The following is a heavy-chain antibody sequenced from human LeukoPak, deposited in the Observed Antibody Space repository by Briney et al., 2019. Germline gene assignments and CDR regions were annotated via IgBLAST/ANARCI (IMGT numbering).Heavy chain of an antibody. CDR3: ARDAYCSSSSCYGWFDP. D-gene: IGHD2-2*01. V-gene: IGHV1-2*02. CDR2: INPNSGGT. J-gene: IGHJ5*02. Sequence: ASVEVSCKASGYTFTDYYVHWVRQAPGQRLEWLGWINPNSGGTKYAQKFQYRITMTRDTSISTAYLELSSLRSDDTAVYYCARDAYCSSSSCYGWFDPWGQGTQVTVSS. CDR1: GYTFTDYY.